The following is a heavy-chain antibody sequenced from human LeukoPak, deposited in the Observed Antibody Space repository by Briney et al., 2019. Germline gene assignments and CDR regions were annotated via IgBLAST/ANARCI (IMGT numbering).Heavy chain of an antibody. CDR1: GGTFSSYA. CDR2: IIPIFGTA. D-gene: IGHD6-13*01. V-gene: IGHV1-69*13. CDR3: ARVSWAAENWFDP. Sequence: ASVKVSCKASGGTFSSYAISWVRQAPGQGLEWMGGIIPIFGTANYAQKFQGRVTITADESTSTAYMELSSLRSEDTAVYYCARVSWAAENWFDPWGQGTLVTASS. J-gene: IGHJ5*02.